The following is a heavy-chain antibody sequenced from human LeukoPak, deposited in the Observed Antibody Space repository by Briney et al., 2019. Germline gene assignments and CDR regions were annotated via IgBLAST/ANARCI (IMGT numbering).Heavy chain of an antibody. Sequence: SETLSLTCTGSGGSISSYYWSWIRQPPGKGLEWIGYIYYSGSTNYTPSLKSRVTISVDTSKNQFSLKLSSVTAADTAVYYCARAHSSGWYYWGQGTLVTVSS. CDR3: ARAHSSGWYY. CDR1: GGSISSYY. V-gene: IGHV4-59*01. CDR2: IYYSGST. J-gene: IGHJ4*02. D-gene: IGHD6-19*01.